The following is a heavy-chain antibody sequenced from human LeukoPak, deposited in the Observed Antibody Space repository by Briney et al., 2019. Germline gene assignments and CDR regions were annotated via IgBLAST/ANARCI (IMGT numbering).Heavy chain of an antibody. D-gene: IGHD3-22*01. CDR2: FDPEDGET. CDR1: GYPVSDLS. J-gene: IGHJ4*02. V-gene: IGHV1-24*01. Sequence: ASVKVSCKVSGYPVSDLSMHSLRQAPGKGLEWMGGFDPEDGETIYAQKFQGRVTMTEDTSTDTAYMELSSRRFGDTAVSSCATPYDSSGYYLYYFDYWGQGTLVTVSS. CDR3: ATPYDSSGYYLYYFDY.